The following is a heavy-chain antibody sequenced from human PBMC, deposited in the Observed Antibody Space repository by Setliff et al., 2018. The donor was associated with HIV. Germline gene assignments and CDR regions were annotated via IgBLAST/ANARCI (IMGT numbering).Heavy chain of an antibody. J-gene: IGHJ6*03. CDR1: GGSISRSSYY. Sequence: LSLTCTVSGGSISRSSYYWAWIRQPPGKGLEWIGNIFYSGHTFYNPSLRSRVTISVDTSKNQFSLKLSSVTAADTAVYYCARKATTYYYFYYLDVWGKGTTVTVSS. D-gene: IGHD1-1*01. CDR3: ARKATTYYYFYYLDV. CDR2: IFYSGHT. V-gene: IGHV4-39*07.